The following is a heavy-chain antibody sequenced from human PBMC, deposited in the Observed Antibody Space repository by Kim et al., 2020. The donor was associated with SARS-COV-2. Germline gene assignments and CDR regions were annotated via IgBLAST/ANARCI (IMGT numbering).Heavy chain of an antibody. CDR3: TTASPVRY. CDR2: IKTKTDGGTT. J-gene: IGHJ4*02. V-gene: IGHV3-15*01. Sequence: GGSLRLSCAASGFTFTNAWMNGVRQAPGKGLEWVGRIKTKTDGGTTDYAAPVKGRFIISRDDSKNTLYVQMNSLKTKDTAIYYGTTASPVRYWVQGTLVTVSS. CDR1: GFTFTNAW.